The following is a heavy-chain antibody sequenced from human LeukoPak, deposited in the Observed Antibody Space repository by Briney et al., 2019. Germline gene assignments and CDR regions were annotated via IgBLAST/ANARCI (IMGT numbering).Heavy chain of an antibody. D-gene: IGHD3-10*01. V-gene: IGHV1-24*01. CDR2: FDPEDGET. J-gene: IGHJ4*02. Sequence: ASVKVSCKVSGYTLTELSMHWVRQAPGKGLEWMGGFDPEDGETIYAQKFQGRVTMTEDTSTDTAYMELSSLRSEDTAVYYCARVWGELSPLDYWGQGTLVTVSS. CDR3: ARVWGELSPLDY. CDR1: GYTLTELS.